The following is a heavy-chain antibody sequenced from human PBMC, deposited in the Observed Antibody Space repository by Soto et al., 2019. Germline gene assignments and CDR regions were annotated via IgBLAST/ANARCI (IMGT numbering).Heavy chain of an antibody. CDR2: IFYTGST. CDR3: ARVKATLYRDYYFDY. Sequence: SETLSLTCSVSGGTISSGDYFSSWIRQPPGKGLEWIGSIFYTGSTYYSPSLKSRASMSMDPSKNLFSLRLGSLTAADTAVYFCARVKATLYRDYYFDYWGQGTLVTVSS. CDR1: GGTISSGDYF. V-gene: IGHV4-30-4*01. J-gene: IGHJ4*02. D-gene: IGHD5-12*01.